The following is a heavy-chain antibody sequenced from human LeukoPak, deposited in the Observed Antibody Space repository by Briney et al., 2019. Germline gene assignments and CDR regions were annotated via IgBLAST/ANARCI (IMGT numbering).Heavy chain of an antibody. J-gene: IGHJ4*02. CDR3: ARDLTAGTGAFDY. D-gene: IGHD6-19*01. Sequence: GGSLRLSCAASGFTFSSYWMSWVRQAPGKGLEWVANIRQDGSEKYYVDSVKGRFTISRDNAKNSLYLQMNSLRAEDTAVYYCARDLTAGTGAFDYWGQGTLVTVSS. CDR2: IRQDGSEK. V-gene: IGHV3-7*01. CDR1: GFTFSSYW.